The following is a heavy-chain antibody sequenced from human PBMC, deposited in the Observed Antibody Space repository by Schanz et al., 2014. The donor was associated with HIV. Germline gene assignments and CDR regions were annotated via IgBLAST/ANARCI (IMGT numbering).Heavy chain of an antibody. J-gene: IGHJ4*02. CDR1: GFTFSNYG. Sequence: QVQLVESGGGVVQPGRSLRLSCAVSGFTFSNYGMHWVRQAPGKGLEWVAVISYDGSNKYYADSVKGRFTISRDNSKNTLYLQMNSLRADDTAVYYCAKGFSGYYSEDYFDYWGQGTLVTVSS. V-gene: IGHV3-30*18. D-gene: IGHD3-22*01. CDR2: ISYDGSNK. CDR3: AKGFSGYYSEDYFDY.